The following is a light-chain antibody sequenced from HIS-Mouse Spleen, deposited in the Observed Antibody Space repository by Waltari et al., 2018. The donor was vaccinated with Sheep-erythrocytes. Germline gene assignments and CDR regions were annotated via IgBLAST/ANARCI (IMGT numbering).Light chain of an antibody. CDR1: QGISSY. CDR2: AAS. Sequence: AIRMTQSPSSLSASTGDRVTITCRASQGISSYLAWYQQKPGKAPKPLIYAASTLQSGVPSRFSGSGSGTDFTLTISCLQSEDFATYYCQQYNSYSPLTFGGGTKVEIK. J-gene: IGKJ4*01. CDR3: QQYNSYSPLT. V-gene: IGKV1-8*01.